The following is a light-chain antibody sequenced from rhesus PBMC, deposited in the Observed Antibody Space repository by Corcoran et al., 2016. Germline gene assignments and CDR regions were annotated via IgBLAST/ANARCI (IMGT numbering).Light chain of an antibody. J-gene: IGLJ1*01. CDR2: EVI. Sequence: QAAPTQSPSVSGSPGQSVTISCTGTSSDIGGSNRVSWYQHHPGKAPKVMIYEVIKRSSGVSDRFSGSKSGNTASLTISGFQAEDEADYYCSSYATGNTFIFGSGTRLTVL. V-gene: IGLV2-13*03. CDR3: SSYATGNTFI. CDR1: SSDIGGSNR.